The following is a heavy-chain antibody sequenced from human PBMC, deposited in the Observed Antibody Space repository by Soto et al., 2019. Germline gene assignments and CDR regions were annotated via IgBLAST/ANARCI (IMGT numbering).Heavy chain of an antibody. CDR3: ARSSTKARDSFDV. Sequence: QVQLQESGPGLVKPSQTLSLTCTVSGGSISSGNYYWTWIRQHPGKGLEWIGYIYYSGSTFYNTYYHPSPKSRVTIVVDTSENQFSLKLTSVTAADTAVYYCARSSTKARDSFDVWGQGTMVTVSS. D-gene: IGHD2-8*01. V-gene: IGHV4-31*03. CDR2: IYYSGSTFYNT. J-gene: IGHJ3*01. CDR1: GGSISSGNYY.